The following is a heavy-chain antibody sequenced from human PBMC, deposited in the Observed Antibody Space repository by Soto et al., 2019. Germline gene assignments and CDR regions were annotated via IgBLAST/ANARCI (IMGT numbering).Heavy chain of an antibody. V-gene: IGHV1-18*01. Sequence: QVQLVQSGAEVKKPGASVKVSCKASGYTFTSYGISWVRQAPGQGLEWMGWISAYNGNTNYAQKLQGRVTMNTDTSTSTAYMALRSLRSDDTAVYYCARVMRLCSGGSCANWFDPWGQGTLVTVSS. D-gene: IGHD2-15*01. CDR1: GYTFTSYG. J-gene: IGHJ5*02. CDR3: ARVMRLCSGGSCANWFDP. CDR2: ISAYNGNT.